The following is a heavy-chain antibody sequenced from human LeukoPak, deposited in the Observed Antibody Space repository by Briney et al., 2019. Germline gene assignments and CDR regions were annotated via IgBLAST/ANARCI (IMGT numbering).Heavy chain of an antibody. J-gene: IGHJ4*02. CDR2: MNPNSGNT. V-gene: IGHV1-8*01. D-gene: IGHD2-21*02. Sequence: GASVKVSCKASGYTFTSYDINWVRQATGQGLEWMGWMNPNSGNTGYAQKFQGRVTMTRNTSISTAYMELSSLRSEDTAVYYCARVKGDFHESDYWGQGTLVTVSS. CDR1: GYTFTSYD. CDR3: ARVKGDFHESDY.